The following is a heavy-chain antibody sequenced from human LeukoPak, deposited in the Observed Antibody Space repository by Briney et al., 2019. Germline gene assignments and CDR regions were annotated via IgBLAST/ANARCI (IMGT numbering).Heavy chain of an antibody. CDR1: GFTFSNYG. D-gene: IGHD1-14*01. V-gene: IGHV3-21*01. CDR3: ARENHGSFDY. Sequence: GGSLRLSCAASGFTFSNYGMNWVRQAPGKGLEWVSSISSSSRYIYYADSVKGRFTISRDNAKNSLYLQMNSLRVEDTAVYYCARENHGSFDYWGQGTLVTVSS. J-gene: IGHJ4*02. CDR2: ISSSSRYI.